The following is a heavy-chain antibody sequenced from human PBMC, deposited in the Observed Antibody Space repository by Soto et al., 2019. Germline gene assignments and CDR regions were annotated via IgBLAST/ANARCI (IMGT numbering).Heavy chain of an antibody. Sequence: GGSLRLSCAASGFTFSSYAMSWVRQAPGKXLEWVSAISGSGGSTYYADSVKGRFTISRDNSKNTLYLQMNSLRAEDTAVYYCAKGGPDYGDSAGYYYYGMDVWGQGTTVTVSS. CDR2: ISGSGGST. D-gene: IGHD4-17*01. V-gene: IGHV3-23*01. J-gene: IGHJ6*02. CDR3: AKGGPDYGDSAGYYYYGMDV. CDR1: GFTFSSYA.